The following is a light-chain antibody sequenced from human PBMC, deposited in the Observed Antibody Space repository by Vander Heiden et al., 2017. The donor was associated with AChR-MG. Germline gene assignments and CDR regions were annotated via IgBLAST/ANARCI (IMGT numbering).Light chain of an antibody. V-gene: IGLV1-36*01. CDR3: ATWDDRLDGPV. J-gene: IGLJ2*01. CDR2: HDD. CDR1: NSNIGNNA. Sequence: QSILTQPPSVSEAPRQRVTISCSGSNSNIGNNAVNWYQQLPGKALKLLIYHDDLRPSGVSDRFSGSKSGTAASLSSSGLQSEDEADYYCATWDDRLDGPVFGGGTKLTVL.